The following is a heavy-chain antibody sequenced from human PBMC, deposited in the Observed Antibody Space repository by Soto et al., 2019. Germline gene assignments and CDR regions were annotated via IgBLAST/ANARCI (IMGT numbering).Heavy chain of an antibody. V-gene: IGHV3-23*01. D-gene: IGHD3-10*01. CDR3: AKASPTVRPLYYYGMDV. Sequence: GGSLRLSCAASGFTFSSYAMSWVRQAPGKGLEWVSAISGSGGSTYHADSVKGRFTFSRYNSNNMLYLQMNSLRAEDTAVYYCAKASPTVRPLYYYGMDVWGQGTTVTVSS. CDR2: ISGSGGST. CDR1: GFTFSSYA. J-gene: IGHJ6*02.